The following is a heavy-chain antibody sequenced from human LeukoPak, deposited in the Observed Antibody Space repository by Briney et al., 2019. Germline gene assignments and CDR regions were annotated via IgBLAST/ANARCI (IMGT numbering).Heavy chain of an antibody. CDR2: INPSGGST. Sequence: ASVKVSCKASGYTFTSYYMHWVRQAPGQGLEWMGIINPSGGSTSYAQKFQGRVTMTRDTSTSTVYMELSSLRSEDTAVYYCARVRRGYSYDSWNYYYYYGMDVWGQGTTVTVSS. D-gene: IGHD5-18*01. CDR3: ARVRRGYSYDSWNYYYYYGMDV. J-gene: IGHJ6*02. V-gene: IGHV1-46*01. CDR1: GYTFTSYY.